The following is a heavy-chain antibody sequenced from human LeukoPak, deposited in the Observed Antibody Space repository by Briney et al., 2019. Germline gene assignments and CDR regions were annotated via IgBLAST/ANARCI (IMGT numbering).Heavy chain of an antibody. Sequence: GRSLRLSCAASGFTFDGYAMHWVRQAPGKGLEWVSGISWNSGSIGYADSVKGRFTISRDNAKNSLYLLMNSLRAEDTALYYCAKDIRSGSITGTTSDYWGQGTLVTVSS. J-gene: IGHJ4*02. CDR2: ISWNSGSI. CDR1: GFTFDGYA. CDR3: AKDIRSGSITGTTSDY. D-gene: IGHD1-7*01. V-gene: IGHV3-9*01.